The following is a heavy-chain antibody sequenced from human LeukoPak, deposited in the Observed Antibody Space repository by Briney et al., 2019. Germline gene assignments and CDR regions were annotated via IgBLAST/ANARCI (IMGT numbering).Heavy chain of an antibody. CDR3: AKDTAGIAAAEPDY. Sequence: GGSLRLSCAASGFTFSSYAMSWVRQAPGKGLEWVSAISGSGGSTYYADSVKGRFTISRDNSKNTLFLQMNSLRAEDTAVYYCAKDTAGIAAAEPDYWGQGTLVTVSS. CDR1: GFTFSSYA. CDR2: ISGSGGST. V-gene: IGHV3-23*01. J-gene: IGHJ4*02. D-gene: IGHD6-13*01.